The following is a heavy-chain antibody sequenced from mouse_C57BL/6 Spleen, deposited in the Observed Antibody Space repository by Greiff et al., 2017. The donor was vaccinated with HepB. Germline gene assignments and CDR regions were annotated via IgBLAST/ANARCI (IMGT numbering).Heavy chain of an antibody. D-gene: IGHD1-1*01. J-gene: IGHJ4*01. CDR3: AIITTVVAAEYYAMDY. V-gene: IGHV1-82*01. Sequence: QVQLQQSGPELVKPGASVKISCKASGYAFSSSWMNWVKQRPGKGLEWIGRIYPGDGDTNYNEKFKGKATLTADKSSSTAYMQLSSLTSEDSAVYFCAIITTVVAAEYYAMDYWGQGTSVTVSS. CDR2: IYPGDGDT. CDR1: GYAFSSSW.